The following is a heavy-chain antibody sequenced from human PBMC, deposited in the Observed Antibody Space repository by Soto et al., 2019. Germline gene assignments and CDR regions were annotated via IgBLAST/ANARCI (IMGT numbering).Heavy chain of an antibody. CDR1: GFTFSNYA. D-gene: IGHD2-21*01. Sequence: PGGSLRLSCTASGFTFSNYAMSWVRQAPGKGLEWVSAISGSGDTTYFADSVKGRFSISRDSSKNTLYLQMNSLRAGDTAVYYCAKYSFEGVSLSPLFYQYYYGMDVWGQGTTVTVSS. CDR2: ISGSGDTT. J-gene: IGHJ6*02. V-gene: IGHV3-23*01. CDR3: AKYSFEGVSLSPLFYQYYYGMDV.